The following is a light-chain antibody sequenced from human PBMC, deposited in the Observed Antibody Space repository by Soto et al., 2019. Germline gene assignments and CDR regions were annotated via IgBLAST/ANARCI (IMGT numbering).Light chain of an antibody. CDR1: SSNIGSHS. J-gene: IGLJ2*01. Sequence: QAVVTQPPSTSGTPGQRVTISCSGSSSNIGSHSVNWYQQLPGVAPKLLIYTNDQRPSGVPDRFSGSKSGTSASLASSGRRSEDEADYYCATWDDSVSEGVFGGGTKLTVL. CDR3: ATWDDSVSEGV. CDR2: TND. V-gene: IGLV1-47*01.